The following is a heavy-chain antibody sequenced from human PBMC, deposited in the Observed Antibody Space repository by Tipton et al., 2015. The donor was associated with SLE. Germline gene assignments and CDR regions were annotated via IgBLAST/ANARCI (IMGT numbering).Heavy chain of an antibody. V-gene: IGHV4-59*01. CDR1: GGSISSYY. CDR3: ARVESGDYYDSSGSHAFDI. J-gene: IGHJ3*02. D-gene: IGHD3-22*01. CDR2: IYYSGST. Sequence: TLSLTCTVSGGSISSYYWSWIRHPPGKGLEWIGYIYYSGSTNYNPSLKSRVTISVYTTKNQFALKLSSVTAADTAVYYCARVESGDYYDSSGSHAFDIWGQGTMVTVSS.